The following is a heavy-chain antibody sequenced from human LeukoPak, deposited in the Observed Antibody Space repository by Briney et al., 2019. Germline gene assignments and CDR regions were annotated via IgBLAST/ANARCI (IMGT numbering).Heavy chain of an antibody. D-gene: IGHD5-18*01. CDR2: ISGSGGST. V-gene: IGHV3-23*01. Sequence: GGSLRLSCAASGFTFSSYAMSWVRQAPGKGLEWVSAISGSGGSTYYADSVKGRFTISRDNSKNTLYLQMNSLRAEDTAVYYCARRGGNSYGYFDYWGQGTLVTISS. J-gene: IGHJ4*02. CDR3: ARRGGNSYGYFDY. CDR1: GFTFSSYA.